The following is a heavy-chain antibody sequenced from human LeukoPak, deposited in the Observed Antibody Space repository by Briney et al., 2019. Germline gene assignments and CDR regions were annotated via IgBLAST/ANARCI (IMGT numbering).Heavy chain of an antibody. J-gene: IGHJ4*02. Sequence: GASVKVSCKASGYTFTGYYMHWVRQAPGQGLEWMGWINPNSGGTNYAQKFQGRVTMTRDTSISTAYMELSRLRSDDTAVYYCARDLVGYDSSGYGGDTPNYWGQGTLVTVSS. CDR1: GYTFTGYY. V-gene: IGHV1-2*02. CDR2: INPNSGGT. D-gene: IGHD3-22*01. CDR3: ARDLVGYDSSGYGGDTPNY.